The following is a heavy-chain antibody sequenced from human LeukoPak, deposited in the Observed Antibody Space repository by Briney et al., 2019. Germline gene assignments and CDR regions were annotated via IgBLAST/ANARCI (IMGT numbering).Heavy chain of an antibody. J-gene: IGHJ4*02. CDR1: GFTVSSNY. V-gene: IGHV3-7*01. D-gene: IGHD1-1*01. CDR3: VRDRNPRHSYFDL. Sequence: GGSLRLSCAASGFTVSSNYMSWVRQAPGKGPEWVANMKQDASEKYYFGALNGRFTIFRDNAKNSLYLQMNTLTVEDTALYFCVRDRNPRHSYFDLWGQGTPVTVSS. CDR2: MKQDASEK.